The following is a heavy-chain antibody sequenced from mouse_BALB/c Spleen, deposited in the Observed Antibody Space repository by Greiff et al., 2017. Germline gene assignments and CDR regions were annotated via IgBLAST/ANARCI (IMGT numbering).Heavy chain of an antibody. Sequence: EVKVVESGGGLVKPGGSLKLSCAASGFTFSDYYMYWVRQTPEKRLEWVATISDGGSYTYYPDSVKGRFTISRDNAKNNLYLQMSSLKSEDTAMYYCARGGYYYGSRSYAMDYWGQGTSVTVSS. D-gene: IGHD1-1*01. CDR2: ISDGGSYT. CDR1: GFTFSDYY. V-gene: IGHV5-4*02. CDR3: ARGGYYYGSRSYAMDY. J-gene: IGHJ4*01.